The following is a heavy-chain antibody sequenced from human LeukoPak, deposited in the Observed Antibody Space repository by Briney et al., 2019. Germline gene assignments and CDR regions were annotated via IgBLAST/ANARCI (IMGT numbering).Heavy chain of an antibody. CDR1: GGSISSYY. V-gene: IGHV4-59*01. D-gene: IGHD6-19*01. J-gene: IGHJ5*02. Sequence: SETLSLTCTVSGGSISSYYWSWIRQPPGKGLEWLGYIYYSGSTNYNPSLKSRVTISVDTSKNQFSLKLSSVTAADTAVYYCARAASGIAVAGNLGWFDPWGQGTLVTVSS. CDR2: IYYSGST. CDR3: ARAASGIAVAGNLGWFDP.